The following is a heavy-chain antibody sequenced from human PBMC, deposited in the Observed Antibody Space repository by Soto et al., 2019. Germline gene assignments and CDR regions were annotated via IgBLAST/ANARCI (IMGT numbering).Heavy chain of an antibody. CDR1: GFTFSSYA. J-gene: IGHJ4*02. CDR2: ISYDGSNK. Sequence: GGSLRLSCAASGFTFSSYAMHWVRQAPGKGLEWMAVISYDGSNKYYADSVKGRFTISRDNSKNTLYLQMNSLRAEDTAVYYCARGGLVRTTAVTPYFDYWGQGTLVTVPQ. CDR3: ARGGLVRTTAVTPYFDY. V-gene: IGHV3-30-3*01. D-gene: IGHD1-7*01.